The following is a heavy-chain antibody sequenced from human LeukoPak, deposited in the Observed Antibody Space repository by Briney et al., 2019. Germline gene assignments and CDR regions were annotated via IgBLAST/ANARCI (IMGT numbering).Heavy chain of an antibody. Sequence: GGSLRLSCAASGFTFSSYSMNWVRQAPGKGLEWVSSISSSSSYIYYADSVKGRFTISRDNARNSLYLQMNSLRAEDTAVYYCARGQEFGELLGPVLDVWGQGTTVTVSS. D-gene: IGHD3-10*01. CDR3: ARGQEFGELLGPVLDV. CDR2: ISSSSSYI. V-gene: IGHV3-21*01. J-gene: IGHJ6*02. CDR1: GFTFSSYS.